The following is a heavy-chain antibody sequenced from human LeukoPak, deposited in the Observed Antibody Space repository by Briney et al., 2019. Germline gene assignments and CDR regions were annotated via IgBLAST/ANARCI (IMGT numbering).Heavy chain of an antibody. Sequence: GGSLTLSCAASGFTFSSYWMSWVRQAPGEGLEWVANIKQDGSEKYYVDSVKGRFTISRDNAKNSLYLQMNSLRAEDTAVYYCARGYSSGWYEDYWGQGTLVTVSS. CDR2: IKQDGSEK. CDR3: ARGYSSGWYEDY. V-gene: IGHV3-7*01. J-gene: IGHJ4*02. D-gene: IGHD6-19*01. CDR1: GFTFSSYW.